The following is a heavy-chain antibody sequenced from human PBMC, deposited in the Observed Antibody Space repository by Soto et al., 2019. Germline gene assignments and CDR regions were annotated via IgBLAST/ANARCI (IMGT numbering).Heavy chain of an antibody. CDR1: GGSISSYY. CDR3: ARVGRGDFWSGSYAIYYGMDV. CDR2: IYYSGST. D-gene: IGHD3-3*01. Sequence: LSLTCTVSGGSISSYYWSWIRQPPGKGLEWIGYIYYSGSTNYNPSLKSRVTISVDTSKNQFSLKLSSVTAADTAVYYCARVGRGDFWSGSYAIYYGMDVWGQGTTVTVSS. J-gene: IGHJ6*02. V-gene: IGHV4-59*01.